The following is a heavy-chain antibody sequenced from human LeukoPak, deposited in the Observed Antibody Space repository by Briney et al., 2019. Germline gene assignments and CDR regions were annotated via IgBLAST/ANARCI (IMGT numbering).Heavy chain of an antibody. J-gene: IGHJ4*02. CDR3: ARESEYQLLYEFDY. D-gene: IGHD2-2*02. CDR2: ISSSSNYI. Sequence: KPGGSLRLSCAASGFTFSSSTMNWVRQAPGKGLEWVSSISSSSNYIYYADSVKGRFTISRDNAKNSLYLQMNSLRADDTAVYYCARESEYQLLYEFDYWGQGTLVTVSS. CDR1: GFTFSSST. V-gene: IGHV3-21*01.